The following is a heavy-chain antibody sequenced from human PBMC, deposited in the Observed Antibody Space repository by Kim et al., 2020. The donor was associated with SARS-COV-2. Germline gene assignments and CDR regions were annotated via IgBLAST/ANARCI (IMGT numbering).Heavy chain of an antibody. Sequence: GGSLRLFCTASGFTFGDYAMSWVRQAPGKGLEWVGFIRSKAYGGTTEYAASVKGRFTISRDDSKSIAYLQMNSLKTEDTAVYYCTRQGEHWELAPPNFDYWGQGTLVTVSS. CDR3: TRQGEHWELAPPNFDY. V-gene: IGHV3-49*04. D-gene: IGHD1-26*01. CDR1: GFTFGDYA. CDR2: IRSKAYGGTT. J-gene: IGHJ4*02.